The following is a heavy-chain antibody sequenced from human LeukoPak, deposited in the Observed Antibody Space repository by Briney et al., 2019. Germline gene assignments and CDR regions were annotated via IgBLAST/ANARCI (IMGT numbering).Heavy chain of an antibody. V-gene: IGHV4-59*01. D-gene: IGHD2-2*01. CDR3: ARTTEDCSSTSCYQHWFDP. J-gene: IGHJ5*02. Sequence: SETLSLTCTVSGGSISSYYWSWIRQPPGKGLEWIGYMYYSGSTNYNPSLKSRVTISVDTSKNQISLKVRSATAADTAVYYCARTTEDCSSTSCYQHWFDPWGQGTLVTVSS. CDR1: GGSISSYY. CDR2: MYYSGST.